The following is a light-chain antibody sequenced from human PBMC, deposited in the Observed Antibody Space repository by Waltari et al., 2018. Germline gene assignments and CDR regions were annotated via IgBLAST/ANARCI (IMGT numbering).Light chain of an antibody. CDR2: GAS. J-gene: IGKJ2*01. V-gene: IGKV3-15*01. Sequence: EIVMTQSPATLSVSPGERATLSCRASQSVSTNLAWYQQRPGQAPRLRIYGASTRATGLPARFSGSGSGTDFTLTISSLQSEDFATYYCQQSSTNPYTFGRGTRLEIK. CDR1: QSVSTN. CDR3: QQSSTNPYT.